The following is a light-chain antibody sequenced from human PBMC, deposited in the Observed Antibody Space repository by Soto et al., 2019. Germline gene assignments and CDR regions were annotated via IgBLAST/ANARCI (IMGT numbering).Light chain of an antibody. J-gene: IGKJ2*01. CDR2: GAS. Sequence: EIVLTQSPGTLSLSPGKRATLSCRASQSVSSSYLAWYQQKPGQAPRLLIYGASSRATGIPDRFSGSGSGTDFTLTISRLEPEDFAVYYCQQYGNSPYTFGQGNKLEI. CDR1: QSVSSSY. CDR3: QQYGNSPYT. V-gene: IGKV3-20*01.